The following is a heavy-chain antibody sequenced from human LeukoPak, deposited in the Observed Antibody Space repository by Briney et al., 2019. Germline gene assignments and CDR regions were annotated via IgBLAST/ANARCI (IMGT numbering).Heavy chain of an antibody. J-gene: IGHJ4*02. Sequence: SETLSLTCTVSGGSISSYYWSWIRQPPGKGLEWIGYIYYSGSTNYNPSLKSRVTISVDTSKNQFSLKLSSVTAADTAVYYCATDRLTGDEDYFDYWGQGTLVTVSS. CDR2: IYYSGST. CDR3: ATDRLTGDEDYFDY. D-gene: IGHD7-27*01. CDR1: GGSISSYY. V-gene: IGHV4-59*12.